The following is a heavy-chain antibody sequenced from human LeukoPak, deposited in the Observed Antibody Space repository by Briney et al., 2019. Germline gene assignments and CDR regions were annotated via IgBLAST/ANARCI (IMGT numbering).Heavy chain of an antibody. Sequence: SGTLSLTCAVYGGSFSGYYWSWIRQPPGKGLGWIGEINHSGSTNYNPSLKSRVTISVDTSKNQFSLKLSSVTAADTAVYYCARARRGYSYGLGNWGQGTLVTVSS. V-gene: IGHV4-34*01. CDR3: ARARRGYSYGLGN. CDR2: INHSGST. J-gene: IGHJ4*02. D-gene: IGHD5-18*01. CDR1: GGSFSGYY.